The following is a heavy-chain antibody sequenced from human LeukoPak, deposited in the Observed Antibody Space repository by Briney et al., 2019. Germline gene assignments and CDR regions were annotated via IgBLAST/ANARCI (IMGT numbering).Heavy chain of an antibody. D-gene: IGHD3-9*01. CDR1: GFTFSDYS. CDR3: ARVGFDILTGLHY. V-gene: IGHV3-48*02. CDR2: ISSRSSSI. Sequence: PGGSLRLSCAASGFTFSDYSINWVRQAPGKGLEWVSFISSRSSSIYYADSVKGRFTISRDNAKKSLYLQMNSLRDEGTAVYYCARVGFDILTGLHYWGQGTLVTVSS. J-gene: IGHJ4*02.